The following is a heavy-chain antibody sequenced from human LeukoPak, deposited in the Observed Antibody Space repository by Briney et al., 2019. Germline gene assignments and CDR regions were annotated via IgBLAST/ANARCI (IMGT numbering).Heavy chain of an antibody. CDR2: INHSGST. D-gene: IGHD6-6*01. J-gene: IGHJ4*02. CDR1: GFTFGDYA. V-gene: IGHV4-34*01. Sequence: GSLRLSCTASGFTFGDYAMSWFRQPPGKGLEWIGEINHSGSTNYNPSLKSRVTISVDTSKNQFSLKLSSVTAADTAVYYCARGNSSSSLDYWGQGTLVTVSS. CDR3: ARGNSSSSLDY.